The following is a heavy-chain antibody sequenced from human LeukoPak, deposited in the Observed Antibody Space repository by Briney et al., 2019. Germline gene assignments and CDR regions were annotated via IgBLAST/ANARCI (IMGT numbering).Heavy chain of an antibody. V-gene: IGHV1-18*01. CDR3: ARSMAVYNWNPYGMDV. CDR1: GYTFTSYG. CDR2: ISAYNGNT. D-gene: IGHD1-20*01. Sequence: ASVKVSCKASGYTFTSYGISWVRQAPGQGLEWMGWISAYNGNTNYAQKLQGRVTMTTDTSTSTAYMELRSLRSEDTAVYYCARSMAVYNWNPYGMDVWGQGTTVTVSS. J-gene: IGHJ6*02.